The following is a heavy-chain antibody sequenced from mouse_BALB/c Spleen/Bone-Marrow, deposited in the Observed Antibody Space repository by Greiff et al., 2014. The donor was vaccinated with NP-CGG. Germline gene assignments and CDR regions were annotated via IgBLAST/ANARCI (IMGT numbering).Heavy chain of an antibody. D-gene: IGHD2-1*01. V-gene: IGHV1S127*01. Sequence: QQSGAELVKPGASVKMSCKASGYTFTSYWMHWVKQRPGQGLEWIGVIDPSDSYTSYNQKFKGKATLTVDTSSSTAYMQLSSLTSEDSAVYYCTRSRDYGNWFAYWGQGTLVTVSA. CDR1: GYTFTSYW. CDR3: TRSRDYGNWFAY. J-gene: IGHJ3*01. CDR2: IDPSDSYT.